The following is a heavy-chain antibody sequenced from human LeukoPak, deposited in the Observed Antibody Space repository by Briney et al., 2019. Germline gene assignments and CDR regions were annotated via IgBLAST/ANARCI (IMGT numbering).Heavy chain of an antibody. CDR1: RGTLDQHA. CDR2: IIPMYGTS. V-gene: IGHV1-69*06. CDR3: AIEQNNHGYVYFAIDV. J-gene: IGHJ6*03. Sequence: SAVTVPCKRCRGTLDQHALIWVRQAPAHSLEWMGAIIPMYGTSNHAQKFQGRVAIIADKSTSTAYIELNSLTSEATAVYYCAIEQNNHGYVYFAIDVWGKPRTVTVSS. D-gene: IGHD5-12*01.